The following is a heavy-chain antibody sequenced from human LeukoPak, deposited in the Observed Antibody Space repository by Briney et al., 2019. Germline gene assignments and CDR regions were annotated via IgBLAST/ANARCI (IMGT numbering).Heavy chain of an antibody. CDR3: ARGGKLFENYYYYYGMDV. CDR1: GGTFSSYA. Sequence: SVKVSCKASGGTFSSYAISWVRQAPGQGLEWMGRSIPIFGIANYAQKFQGRVTITADKSTSTAYMELSSLRSEDTAVYYCARGGKLFENYYYYYGMDVWGQGTTVTVSS. CDR2: SIPIFGIA. V-gene: IGHV1-69*04. D-gene: IGHD3-10*01. J-gene: IGHJ6*02.